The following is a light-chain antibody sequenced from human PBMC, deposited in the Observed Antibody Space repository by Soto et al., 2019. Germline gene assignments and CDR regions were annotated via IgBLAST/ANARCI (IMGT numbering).Light chain of an antibody. CDR2: DVS. CDR3: SSYTSSSTPYV. CDR1: SSDVGGYNY. J-gene: IGLJ1*01. Sequence: QSVLPQPASVSGSPGQPITISCTGTSSDVGGYNYVSWYQQHPGKAPKLMIYDVSNRPSGVSNRFSGSKSGNTASLTISGLQAEDEADYYCSSYTSSSTPYVFGTGTKVTVL. V-gene: IGLV2-14*01.